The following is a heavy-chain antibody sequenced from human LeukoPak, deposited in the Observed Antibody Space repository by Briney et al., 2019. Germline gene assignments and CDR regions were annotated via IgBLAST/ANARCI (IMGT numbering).Heavy chain of an antibody. V-gene: IGHV1-69*01. D-gene: IGHD4-11*01. CDR3: AVSSTAMDV. J-gene: IGHJ6*03. CDR2: IIPIFNTA. Sequence: ASVKVSFKASGGTFSNYAISWVRQAPGQGLEWMGGIIPIFNTAKYAQKFQGRVTITADESTSTAYMELSSLSSEDTAVYYCAVSSTAMDVWGKGTTVTVSS. CDR1: GGTFSNYA.